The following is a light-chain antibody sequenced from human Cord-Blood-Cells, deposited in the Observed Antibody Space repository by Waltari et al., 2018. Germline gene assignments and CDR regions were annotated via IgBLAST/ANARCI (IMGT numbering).Light chain of an antibody. CDR1: SSDVGGYNY. V-gene: IGLV2-11*01. CDR2: DVS. J-gene: IGLJ1*01. Sequence: QSALTQPRSVSGSPGQSVTISCTGTSSDVGGYNYVSWYQQHPGKAPKLMIYDVSKRPSGVPDRFSGSKSGNTASLTISGRQAGDEADYYCCSYAGSYTYVFGTGTKVTVL. CDR3: CSYAGSYTYV.